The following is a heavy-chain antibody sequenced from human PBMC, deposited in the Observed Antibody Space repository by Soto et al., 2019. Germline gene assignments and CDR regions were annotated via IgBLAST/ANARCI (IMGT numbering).Heavy chain of an antibody. D-gene: IGHD5-12*01. CDR3: ARGSRDGYNYGFDY. V-gene: IGHV4-30-4*01. Sequence: PSETLSLTCTVSGGSISSGDYYWSWIRQPPGKGLEWIGYIYYSGSTYYNPSLKSRVTISVDTSKNQFSLKLSSVTAADTAVYYCARGSRDGYNYGFDYWGQGTLVTVSS. J-gene: IGHJ4*02. CDR1: GGSISSGDYY. CDR2: IYYSGST.